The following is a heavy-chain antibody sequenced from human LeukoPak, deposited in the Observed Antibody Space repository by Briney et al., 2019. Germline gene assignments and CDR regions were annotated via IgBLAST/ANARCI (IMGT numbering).Heavy chain of an antibody. CDR3: ARVGFRYYYGSGGYSFDY. V-gene: IGHV3-7*01. J-gene: IGHJ4*02. CDR2: IKQVGSEK. CDR1: GFSFSSYW. Sequence: GGALRLSCAPSGFSFSSYWMSWVRQAREKGLEGGANIKQVGSEKNYMDSVTGRFTISRDNAKNSLYLQMNSLRAEDTAVYYCARVGFRYYYGSGGYSFDYWGQGTLVTVSS. D-gene: IGHD3-10*01.